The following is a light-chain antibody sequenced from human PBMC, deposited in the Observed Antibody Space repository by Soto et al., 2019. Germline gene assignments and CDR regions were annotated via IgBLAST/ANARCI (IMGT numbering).Light chain of an antibody. CDR3: QQLNSYPFT. CDR1: QGISSW. Sequence: DIQMTQSPSSVSASVGDRVTITCRASQGISSWLAWYQQKPGKAPRLLIFEASTLHSGVPSRFSGSGSGTDFTLTISSLQPEDFATYYCQQLNSYPFTFGPGTRLEIK. J-gene: IGKJ5*01. CDR2: EAS. V-gene: IGKV1-12*02.